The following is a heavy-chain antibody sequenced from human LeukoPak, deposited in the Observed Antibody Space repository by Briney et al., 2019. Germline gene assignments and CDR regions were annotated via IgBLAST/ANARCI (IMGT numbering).Heavy chain of an antibody. CDR1: GFTFSSYA. Sequence: GRSLRLSCAASGFTFSSYAMHWVRQAPGKGLEWVAVISYDGSNKYYADSVKGRFTISRDNSKNTRYLQMNSLRAEDTAVYYCAKDLVFWSQGTLVTVSS. D-gene: IGHD6-13*01. J-gene: IGHJ4*02. V-gene: IGHV3-30-3*01. CDR3: AKDLVF. CDR2: ISYDGSNK.